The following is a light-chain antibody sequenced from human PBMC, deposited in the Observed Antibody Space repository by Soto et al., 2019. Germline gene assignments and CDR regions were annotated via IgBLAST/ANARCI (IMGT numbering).Light chain of an antibody. J-gene: IGKJ1*01. CDR3: QQANSFPWT. CDR1: QSIRSY. CDR2: AAS. V-gene: IGKV1-39*01. Sequence: DIQMTQSPSSLSASVGDRVTITCRASQSIRSYLNWYHQKTGKAPKVLISAASSLQSGVPSRFSGSGSGTHFTLVISSLQPEDFATYYCQQANSFPWTFGQGTKVDI.